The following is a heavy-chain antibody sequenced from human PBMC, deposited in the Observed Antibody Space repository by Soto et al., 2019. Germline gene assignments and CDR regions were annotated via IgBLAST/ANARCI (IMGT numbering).Heavy chain of an antibody. CDR1: GGSVSSGSYY. Sequence: PSETLSLTCTVSGGSVSSGSYYWSWIRQPPGKGLEWIGYIYYSGSTNYNPSLKSRVTISVDTSKNQFSLKLSSVTAADTAVYYLARVLVDSAAVGPGWFDPLGQGTLLTVSS. V-gene: IGHV4-61*01. CDR2: IYYSGST. D-gene: IGHD6-13*01. CDR3: ARVLVDSAAVGPGWFDP. J-gene: IGHJ5*02.